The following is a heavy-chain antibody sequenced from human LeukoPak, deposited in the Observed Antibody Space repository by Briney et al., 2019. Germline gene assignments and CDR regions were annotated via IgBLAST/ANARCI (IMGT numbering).Heavy chain of an antibody. CDR1: GGSISYYY. J-gene: IGHJ3*02. V-gene: IGHV4-4*07. Sequence: WETLSLTCTVSGGSISYYYWSWIRQPAGKGLEWIGRIFTSGSTNYNPSLRSRITMSVDTSKNQFSLRLSSVTAADTAVYYCARDIYYDSSGRDAFDIWGQGTMVTVSS. CDR2: IFTSGST. D-gene: IGHD3-22*01. CDR3: ARDIYYDSSGRDAFDI.